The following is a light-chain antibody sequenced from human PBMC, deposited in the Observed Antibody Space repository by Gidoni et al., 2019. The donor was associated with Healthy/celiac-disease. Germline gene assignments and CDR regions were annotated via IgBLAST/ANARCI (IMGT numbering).Light chain of an antibody. CDR2: GAS. CDR3: QQYGSSPLWT. Sequence: EIVLTQSPGTLSMSPGERATLSCRASQSVSSSYLAWYQQKPGQAPRLLIYGASSRATGIPDRFSGSGSGTDFTLTISRLEPEDFAVYYCQQYGSSPLWTFXQXTKVEIK. V-gene: IGKV3-20*01. CDR1: QSVSSSY. J-gene: IGKJ1*01.